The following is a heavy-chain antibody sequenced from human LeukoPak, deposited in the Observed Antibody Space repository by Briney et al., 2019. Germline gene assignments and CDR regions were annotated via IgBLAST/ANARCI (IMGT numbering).Heavy chain of an antibody. CDR1: GYTFTSYW. CDR2: IYPGDSET. D-gene: IGHD5-24*01. CDR3: ARQATIDYFDY. Sequence: GESLKIPCKGSGYTFTSYWLGWVRQMPRKDLEGMGVIYPGDSETRYSPSFQGQVTISVDKSISTAYLQWSSLKASDTAMYYCARQATIDYFDYWGQGTLVTVSS. V-gene: IGHV5-51*01. J-gene: IGHJ4*02.